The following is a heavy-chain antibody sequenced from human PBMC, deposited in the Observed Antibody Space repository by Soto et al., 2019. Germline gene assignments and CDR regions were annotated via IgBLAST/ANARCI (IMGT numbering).Heavy chain of an antibody. CDR3: ARRDYYGSGSKHRRPANWFDP. Sequence: QVQLVQSGAEVKKPGSSVKVSCKASGGTFSSYAISWVRQAPGQGLEWMGGIIPIFGTANYAQKFQGRVTITADESTSTAYMELSSLRSEDTAVYYCARRDYYGSGSKHRRPANWFDPWGQGTLVTVSS. CDR1: GGTFSSYA. J-gene: IGHJ5*02. V-gene: IGHV1-69*01. D-gene: IGHD3-10*01. CDR2: IIPIFGTA.